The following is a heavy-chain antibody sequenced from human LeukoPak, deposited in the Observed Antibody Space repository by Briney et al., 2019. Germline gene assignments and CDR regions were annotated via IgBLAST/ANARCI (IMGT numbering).Heavy chain of an antibody. CDR1: GYTFTGYY. CDR3: AREWADAFEI. V-gene: IGHV1-69*13. D-gene: IGHD1-26*01. J-gene: IGHJ3*02. CDR2: IIPMFGTT. Sequence: SVKVSCKASGYTFTGYYMHWVRQAPGQGLEWMGNIIPMFGTTNNAQKFQGRVTITADESTHTAYMELSRLQSEDTAVYYCAREWADAFEIWGQGTMVTVSS.